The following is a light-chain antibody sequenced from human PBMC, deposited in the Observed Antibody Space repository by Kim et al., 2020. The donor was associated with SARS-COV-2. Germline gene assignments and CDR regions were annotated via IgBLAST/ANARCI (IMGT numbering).Light chain of an antibody. J-gene: IGLJ7*01. V-gene: IGLV3-19*01. Sequence: ALGQTVRITCQGDSLRSYYASWYQQKPGQAPVLVIYGKNNRPSGSPDRFSGSSSGNTASLTITGAQAEDEADYYCNSRDSSGNHAVFGGGTQLTVL. CDR3: NSRDSSGNHAV. CDR2: GKN. CDR1: SLRSYY.